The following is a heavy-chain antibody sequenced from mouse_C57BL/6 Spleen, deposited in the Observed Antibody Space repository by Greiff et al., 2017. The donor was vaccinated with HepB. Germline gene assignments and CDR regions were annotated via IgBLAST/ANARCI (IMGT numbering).Heavy chain of an antibody. V-gene: IGHV1-7*01. Sequence: VHLVESGAELAKPGASVKLSCKASGYTFTSYWMHWVKQRPGQGLEWIGYINPSSGYTKYNQKFKDKATLTADKSSSTAYMQLSSLTYEDSAVYYCARFPLLKDWYFDVWGTGTTVTVSS. CDR3: ARFPLLKDWYFDV. D-gene: IGHD1-1*01. CDR1: GYTFTSYW. J-gene: IGHJ1*03. CDR2: INPSSGYT.